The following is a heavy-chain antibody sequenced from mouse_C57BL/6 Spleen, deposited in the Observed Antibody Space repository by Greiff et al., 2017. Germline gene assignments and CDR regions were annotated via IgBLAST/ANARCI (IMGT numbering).Heavy chain of an antibody. CDR1: GYTFTSYW. Sequence: QVQLQQPGTELVKPGASVKLSCKASGYTFTSYWMHWVKQRPGQGLEWIGNINPSNGGTNYNEKFKSKATLTVDKSSSTAYMTLGILTSEDSAVYYCARAAAQAPYYAMDYWGQGTSVTVSS. CDR2: INPSNGGT. V-gene: IGHV1-53*01. J-gene: IGHJ4*01. D-gene: IGHD3-2*02. CDR3: ARAAAQAPYYAMDY.